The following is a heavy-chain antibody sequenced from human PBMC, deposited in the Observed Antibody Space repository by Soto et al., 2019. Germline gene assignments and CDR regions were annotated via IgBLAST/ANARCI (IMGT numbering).Heavy chain of an antibody. D-gene: IGHD3-16*01. V-gene: IGHV3-30*18. CDR2: ISYDGSNK. CDR3: AKGFRVWWDRPMAV. Sequence: QVQLVESGGGVVQPGRSLRLSCAASGFTFSSYGMHWVRQAPGKGLEWVAVISYDGSNKYYADSVKGRFTISRDNSKNPLYLQMNSLRAEDTAVYYCAKGFRVWWDRPMAVWGQGTTVTVSS. CDR1: GFTFSSYG. J-gene: IGHJ6*02.